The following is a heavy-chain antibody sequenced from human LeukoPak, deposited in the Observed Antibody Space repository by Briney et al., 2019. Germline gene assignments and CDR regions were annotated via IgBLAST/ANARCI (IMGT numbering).Heavy chain of an antibody. Sequence: ASVTVSCTASGYTFTSYGISWVRQAPGQGLEWMGWISAYNGNTNYAQKLQGRVTMTTDTSTSTAYMELRSLRSDDTAVYYCARYSGYGEDYGMDVWGQGTTVTVSS. J-gene: IGHJ6*02. CDR3: ARYSGYGEDYGMDV. D-gene: IGHD5-12*01. CDR1: GYTFTSYG. CDR2: ISAYNGNT. V-gene: IGHV1-18*01.